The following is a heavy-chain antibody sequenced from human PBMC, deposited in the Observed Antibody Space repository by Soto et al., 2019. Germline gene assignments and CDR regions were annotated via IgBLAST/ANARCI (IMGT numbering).Heavy chain of an antibody. D-gene: IGHD3-3*01. V-gene: IGHV3-21*01. CDR1: GFTFSSYS. Sequence: GGSLRLSCAASGFTFSSYSVNWVRQAPGKGREWVSSISSSSSYIYYADSVKGRFTISRDNAKDSLYLQMNSLRAEDTAVYYCARDGGRNYDFWSGYRYYYGMDVWGQGTTVTVSS. CDR3: ARDGGRNYDFWSGYRYYYGMDV. CDR2: ISSSSSYI. J-gene: IGHJ6*02.